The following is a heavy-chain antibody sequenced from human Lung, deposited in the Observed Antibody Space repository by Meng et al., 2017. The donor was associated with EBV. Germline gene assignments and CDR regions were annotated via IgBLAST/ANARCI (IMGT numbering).Heavy chain of an antibody. D-gene: IGHD3-22*01. Sequence: VQLQDSAPGLGKPSQTLSPTCTGSGGSISSGDYYWSWIRQPPGKGLEWIGYIYYRGSTYYNPSLKSRVTISVDTSKNQFSLKLSSVTAADTAVYYCARGYYDSSGYGYWYFDLWGRGTLVTVSS. J-gene: IGHJ2*01. CDR1: GGSISSGDYY. CDR3: ARGYYDSSGYGYWYFDL. V-gene: IGHV4-30-4*01. CDR2: IYYRGST.